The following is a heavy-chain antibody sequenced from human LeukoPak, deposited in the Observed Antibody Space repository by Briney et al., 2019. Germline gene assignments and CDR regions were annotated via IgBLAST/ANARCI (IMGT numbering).Heavy chain of an antibody. CDR3: AGYGFCHY. CDR2: FGISGTI. V-gene: IGHV3-48*01. D-gene: IGHD5-18*01. CDR1: GFTVNTYD. Sequence: GGSLRLSCAASGFTVNTYDMHWVRQAPGQGPEWIAYFGISGTIYYADSVRGRFTISRDNARNSLFLQMNSLRIDDTAIYYCAGYGFCHYGGQGTPVTVSS. J-gene: IGHJ4*02.